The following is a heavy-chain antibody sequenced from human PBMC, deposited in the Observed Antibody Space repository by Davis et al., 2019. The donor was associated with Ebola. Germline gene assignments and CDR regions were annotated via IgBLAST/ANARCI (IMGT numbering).Heavy chain of an antibody. V-gene: IGHV3-21*01. J-gene: IGHJ6*02. CDR3: AIRRYCIRGSCYSNYYYALDV. CDR1: GFTVGSKY. D-gene: IGHD2-15*01. Sequence: SLKISCAASGFTVGSKYMNWVLQAPGKGLEWVSSLNSDSSYFYYADSVKGRFTISRDNAKNSLYLQMNSLRAEDTAVYYCAIRRYCIRGSCYSNYYYALDVWGQGTTVTVSS. CDR2: LNSDSSYF.